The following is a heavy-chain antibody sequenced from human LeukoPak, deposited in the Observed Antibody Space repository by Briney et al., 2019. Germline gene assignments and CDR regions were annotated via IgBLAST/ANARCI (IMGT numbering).Heavy chain of an antibody. Sequence: GGSLRLSCAGSGSTFSSYWMSWVRQAPGKGLEWVANIKQDGSEKYYVDSVKGRFTISRDNAKNSLYLQVNSLRAEDTAVYYCASWGPYYYGSGSYYKSYYFDYWGQGTLVTVSS. CDR3: ASWGPYYYGSGSYYKSYYFDY. J-gene: IGHJ4*02. CDR1: GSTFSSYW. V-gene: IGHV3-7*01. D-gene: IGHD3-10*01. CDR2: IKQDGSEK.